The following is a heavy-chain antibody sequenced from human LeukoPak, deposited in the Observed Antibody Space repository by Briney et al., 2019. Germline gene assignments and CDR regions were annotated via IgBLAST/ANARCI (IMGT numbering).Heavy chain of an antibody. CDR2: IYIFSGST. D-gene: IGHD2-15*01. Sequence: SETLSLTCTVSGGSISSGRNYWTWIRQPAGKGLEWIGRIYIFSGSTNYNPSLKSRVTISVDTSKNQFSLKLSSVTAADTAVYYCARVWFPRYCSGGSCYSRWFDPWGQGTLVTVSS. J-gene: IGHJ5*02. V-gene: IGHV4-61*02. CDR3: ARVWFPRYCSGGSCYSRWFDP. CDR1: GGSISSGRNY.